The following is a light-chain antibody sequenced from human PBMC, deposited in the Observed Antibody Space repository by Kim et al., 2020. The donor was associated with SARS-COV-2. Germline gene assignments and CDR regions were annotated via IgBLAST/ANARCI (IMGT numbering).Light chain of an antibody. CDR1: QRGRTH. CDR2: DAS. Sequence: SPGARATLPGRASQRGRTHLAWYPQKPGQAPSLLISDASNRATGIPARFSGSGSVTDFTITISRLEPEGFAVYYCQQRSNWPPSLIFGGGTELEI. V-gene: IGKV3-11*01. CDR3: QQRSNWPPSLI. J-gene: IGKJ4*01.